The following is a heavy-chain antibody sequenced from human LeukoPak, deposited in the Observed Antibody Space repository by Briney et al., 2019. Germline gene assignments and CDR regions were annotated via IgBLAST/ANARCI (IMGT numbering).Heavy chain of an antibody. CDR1: GYTFTYYA. Sequence: ASVTVSCKASGYTFTYYAMNWVRQAPGQGLEWMGWINTNTGNPTYAQGFTGRFVFSLDTSVSTAYLQISSLKAEDTAVYYCARATYCNSTSCYPELDYWGQGTLVTVSS. J-gene: IGHJ4*02. D-gene: IGHD2-2*01. CDR2: INTNTGNP. V-gene: IGHV7-4-1*02. CDR3: ARATYCNSTSCYPELDY.